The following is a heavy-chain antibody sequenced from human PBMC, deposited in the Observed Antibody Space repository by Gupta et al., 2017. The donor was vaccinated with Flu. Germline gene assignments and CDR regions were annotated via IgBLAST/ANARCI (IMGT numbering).Heavy chain of an antibody. D-gene: IGHD3-22*01. J-gene: IGHJ5*02. CDR3: ARDREDYYDSSGYKLAGP. CDR2: IIPIFGTA. Sequence: ISWVRQAPGQGLEWMGGIIPIFGTANYAQKFQGRVTITADKSTSTAYMELSSLRSEDTAVYYCARDREDYYDSSGYKLAGPWGQGTLVTVSS. V-gene: IGHV1-69*06.